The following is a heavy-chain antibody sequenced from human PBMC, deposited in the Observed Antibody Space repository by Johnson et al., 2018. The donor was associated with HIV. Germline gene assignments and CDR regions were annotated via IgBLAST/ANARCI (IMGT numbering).Heavy chain of an antibody. CDR3: AREGSVGATIFTMFDAFDI. CDR2: IYWNGGTT. Sequence: VQLVESGGGVVRPGGSLRLSCAASGFTFDDYDMSWVRQAPGKVLEGVSGIYWNGGTTGYADSVKVRFTISRDNAKNSLYLQMNSLRAEDTAVYYCAREGSVGATIFTMFDAFDIWGQGTMVTVSS. D-gene: IGHD1-26*01. V-gene: IGHV3-20*04. CDR1: GFTFDDYD. J-gene: IGHJ3*02.